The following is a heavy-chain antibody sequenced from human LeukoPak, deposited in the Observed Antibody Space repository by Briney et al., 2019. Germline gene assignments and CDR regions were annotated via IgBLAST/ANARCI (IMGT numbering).Heavy chain of an antibody. D-gene: IGHD2-2*01. CDR3: ALQVVPAAITGEVRYFDWPLDY. J-gene: IGHJ4*02. V-gene: IGHV4-39*07. CDR2: IYYSGST. CDR1: GGSISSYY. Sequence: SETLSPTCTVSGGSISSYYWGWIRQPPGKGLEWIGSIYYSGSTYYNPSLKSRVTISVDTSKNQFSLKLSSVTAADTAVYYCALQVVPAAITGEVRYFDWPLDYWGQGTLVTVSS.